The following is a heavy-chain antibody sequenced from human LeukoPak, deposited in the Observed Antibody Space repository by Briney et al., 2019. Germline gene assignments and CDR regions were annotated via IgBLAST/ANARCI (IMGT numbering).Heavy chain of an antibody. Sequence: SETLSLTCAVYGGSFSGHYWNWIRQPPGKGLEWIGEINHSGSINYNPSLKSRVTISVDTSKNQFSLKLSSVTAADTAVYYCARIMVRGADYYYYYMDVWGKGTTVTVSS. CDR2: INHSGSI. CDR1: GGSFSGHY. D-gene: IGHD3-10*01. V-gene: IGHV4-34*01. J-gene: IGHJ6*03. CDR3: ARIMVRGADYYYYYMDV.